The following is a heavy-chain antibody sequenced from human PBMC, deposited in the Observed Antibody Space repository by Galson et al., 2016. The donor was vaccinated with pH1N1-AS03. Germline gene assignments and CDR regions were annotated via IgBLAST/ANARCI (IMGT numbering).Heavy chain of an antibody. Sequence: SVKVSCKAFGGSFSGHAINWIRQAPGQGLEWMGGIMAVFRKTNYAQKFQGRVTITADEATNTAYMELSSLRSDDTAVYYCATRKHLGNSEYFDFWGQGTQVIVSS. D-gene: IGHD2/OR15-2a*01. CDR3: ATRKHLGNSEYFDF. J-gene: IGHJ4*02. V-gene: IGHV1-69*13. CDR2: IMAVFRKT. CDR1: GGSFSGHA.